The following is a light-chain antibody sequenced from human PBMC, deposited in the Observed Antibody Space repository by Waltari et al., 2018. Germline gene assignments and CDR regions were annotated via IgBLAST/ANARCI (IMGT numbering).Light chain of an antibody. J-gene: IGLJ2*01. CDR3: SSYISSSTLEL. CDR1: SSDVGTYNY. Sequence: QSALTQPASVSGSPGQSITISCTGTSSDVGTYNYVSWYQQHPGKAPKLMIFDVSIRPSGVSMRFSGSKSGNTASLTISGLQAEDEADYYCSSYISSSTLELFGGGTSLTVL. CDR2: DVS. V-gene: IGLV2-14*03.